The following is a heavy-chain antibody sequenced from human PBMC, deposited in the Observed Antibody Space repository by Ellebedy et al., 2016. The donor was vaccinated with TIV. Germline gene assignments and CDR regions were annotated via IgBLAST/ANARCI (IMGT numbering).Heavy chain of an antibody. CDR1: GGSISSSSYY. D-gene: IGHD2-21*02. CDR3: ARRVGGGDYSWFDP. V-gene: IGHV4-39*01. J-gene: IGHJ5*02. CDR2: AYFSGRT. Sequence: MPSETLSLTCTVSGGSISSSSYYWGWIRRPPGKGLEWIGSAYFSGRTNYNASLKSPVTLAVDTAQNQFSLKMTSVTAADTAVYYCARRVGGGDYSWFDPWGQGILVTVSS.